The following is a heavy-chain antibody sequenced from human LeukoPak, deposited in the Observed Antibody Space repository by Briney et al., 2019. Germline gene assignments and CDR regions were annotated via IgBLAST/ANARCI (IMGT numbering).Heavy chain of an antibody. CDR2: INPNSGGT. V-gene: IGHV1-2*02. CDR3: ARDRGYCSGGSCYLDYYYYGMDV. Sequence: GASVKVSCKASGYTFTGYYMHWVRQAPGQGLEWMGWINPNSGGTNYAQKFQGRVTMTRDTSISTAYMELSRLRSDDTAVYYCARDRGYCSGGSCYLDYYYYGMDVWGQGTTVTVSS. D-gene: IGHD2-15*01. J-gene: IGHJ6*02. CDR1: GYTFTGYY.